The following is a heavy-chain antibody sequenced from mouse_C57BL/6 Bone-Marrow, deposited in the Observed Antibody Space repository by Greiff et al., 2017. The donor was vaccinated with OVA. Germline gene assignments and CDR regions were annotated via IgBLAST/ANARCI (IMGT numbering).Heavy chain of an antibody. CDR2: IYPGSGNT. D-gene: IGHD2-3*01. CDR1: GYTFTDYY. CDR3: ARFRWLLRYFDV. J-gene: IGHJ1*03. V-gene: IGHV1-76*01. Sequence: QVQLQQSGAELVRPGASVKLSCKASGYTFTDYYINWVKQRPGQGLEWIARIYPGSGNTYYNEKFKGKATLTAEKSSSTAYMQLSSLTSEDSAVYFCARFRWLLRYFDVWGTGTTVTVSS.